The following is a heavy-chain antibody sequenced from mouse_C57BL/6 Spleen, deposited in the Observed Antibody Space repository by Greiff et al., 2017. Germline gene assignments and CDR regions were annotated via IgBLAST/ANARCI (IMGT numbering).Heavy chain of an antibody. CDR2: INPYNGDT. Sequence: EVKLQESGPELVKPGDSVKISCKASGYSFTGYFMNWVMQSHGKSLEWIGRINPYNGDTFYNQKFKGKATLTVDKSSSTAHMELRSLTSEDSAVYYCARGGTRDYPYWYFDVWGTGTTVTVSS. CDR1: GYSFTGYF. CDR3: ARGGTRDYPYWYFDV. D-gene: IGHD2-4*01. J-gene: IGHJ1*03. V-gene: IGHV1-20*01.